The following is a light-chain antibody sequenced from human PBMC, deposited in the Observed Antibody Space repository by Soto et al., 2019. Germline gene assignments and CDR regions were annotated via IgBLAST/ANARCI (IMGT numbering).Light chain of an antibody. CDR2: EGT. CDR3: CSYAGRSTFPYV. V-gene: IGLV2-23*03. J-gene: IGLJ1*01. Sequence: QSALTQPASVSGSPGQSITISCTATSSDVGSYNFVSWYQQHPGKAPKLLVYEGTMRPSGVSNRFSASKSGNTASLAISGLQAEDEADYYCCSYAGRSTFPYVFGTGTKVTVL. CDR1: SSDVGSYNF.